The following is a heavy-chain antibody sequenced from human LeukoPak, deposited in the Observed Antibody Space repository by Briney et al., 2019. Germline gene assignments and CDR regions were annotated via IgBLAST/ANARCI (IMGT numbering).Heavy chain of an antibody. CDR2: ISGGGNTT. CDR3: AKGSSASCFSSLDS. CDR1: GFTFSSYW. J-gene: IGHJ4*02. V-gene: IGHV3-23*01. Sequence: GGSLRLSCAASGFTFSSYWMSWVRQAPGKGLEWVSTISGGGNTTYSADSVKGRLIISRDKSMHTLYLQMNSVRADDTALYCCAKGSSASCFSSLDSWGQGTLVTVSS. D-gene: IGHD2-15*01.